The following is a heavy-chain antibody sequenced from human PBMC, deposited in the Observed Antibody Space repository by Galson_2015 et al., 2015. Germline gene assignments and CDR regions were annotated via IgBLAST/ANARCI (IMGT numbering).Heavy chain of an antibody. Sequence: TPRLSCAASGFTFSDYKMNWVRQAPGKGLEWVSFISSRENFIHYADSVKGRFVVYRDKDKDSAYMQMNSLRAEDTAVYYCARDRVVSSETGDEPNWFDPWGQGTLVTVSS. CDR3: ARDRVVSSETGDEPNWFDP. CDR1: GFTFSDYK. V-gene: IGHV3-21*01. J-gene: IGHJ5*02. CDR2: ISSRENFI. D-gene: IGHD2-21*01.